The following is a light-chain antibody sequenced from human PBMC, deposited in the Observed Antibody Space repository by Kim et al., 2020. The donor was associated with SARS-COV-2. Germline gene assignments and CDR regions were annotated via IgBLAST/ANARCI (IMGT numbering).Light chain of an antibody. Sequence: SYELTQPPSVSVSPGQTASITCSGDKLGDKYAYWYQQKPGQSPVLVIYQDTKRPSGIPERLSGSNSGNTATLTIRGTQAMDEADYYCQAWDSSTVVFGGGTQLTVL. V-gene: IGLV3-1*01. CDR2: QDT. CDR3: QAWDSSTVV. J-gene: IGLJ2*01. CDR1: KLGDKY.